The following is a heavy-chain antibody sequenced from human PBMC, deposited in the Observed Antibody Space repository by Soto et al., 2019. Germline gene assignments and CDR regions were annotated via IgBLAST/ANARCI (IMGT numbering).Heavy chain of an antibody. J-gene: IGHJ4*02. Sequence: SETLSLTCTVSGASISSTSYYWGWIRLPPGKGLEWIASMSYSESTYYNPSLKSRVTISADTSKNQFSLNLNSVTAADTAIYYCVGSVTLVGGVNAVDYRGQGTLVTVSS. CDR2: MSYSEST. CDR3: VGSVTLVGGVNAVDY. V-gene: IGHV4-39*01. D-gene: IGHD3-10*01. CDR1: GASISSTSYY.